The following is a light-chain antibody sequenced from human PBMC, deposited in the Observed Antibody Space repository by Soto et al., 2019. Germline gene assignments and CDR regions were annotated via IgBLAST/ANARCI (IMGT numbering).Light chain of an antibody. CDR3: QSYDSSLSGVL. CDR2: GNY. Sequence: QSVLTQPPSVSGAPGQRVTISCTGSNSNIGAGYDVHWYQQLPGTAPKVLIYGNYNRPSGVPDRFSGSKSGTSASLAITGVQASAEADYYGQSYDSSLSGVLFGGGTQLTVL. V-gene: IGLV1-40*01. CDR1: NSNIGAGYD. J-gene: IGLJ2*01.